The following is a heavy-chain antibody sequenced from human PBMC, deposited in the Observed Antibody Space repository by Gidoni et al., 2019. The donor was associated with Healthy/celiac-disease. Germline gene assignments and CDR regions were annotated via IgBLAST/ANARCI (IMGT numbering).Heavy chain of an antibody. Sequence: QVQLVQSGAGVKKPGSSVKVSCKASGGTFSSYTISWVRQAPGQGLEWMGRIIPILGIANNEQKFQGRVTMTADKSTSTAYMELSSLRSEDTAVYYCAREDRIAVAGTRRYAAFDIWGQGTMVTVSS. CDR1: GGTFSSYT. CDR2: IIPILGIA. D-gene: IGHD6-19*01. CDR3: AREDRIAVAGTRRYAAFDI. V-gene: IGHV1-69*02. J-gene: IGHJ3*02.